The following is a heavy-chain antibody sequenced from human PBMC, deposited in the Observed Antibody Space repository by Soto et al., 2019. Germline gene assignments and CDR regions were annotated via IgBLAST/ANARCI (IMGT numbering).Heavy chain of an antibody. J-gene: IGHJ4*02. CDR1: GFNFINSY. V-gene: IGHV3-53*01. Sequence: EVQLVESGGGLIQPGGSLRLSCAASGFNFINSYMSWVRQAPGKGLEWVSVIYSGGSTFYADSVKGRFTISRDNSNSKVSLEMNNLRAEDTAVYYCARDFTGYFDYWGQVALVTVSS. CDR2: IYSGGST. CDR3: ARDFTGYFDY.